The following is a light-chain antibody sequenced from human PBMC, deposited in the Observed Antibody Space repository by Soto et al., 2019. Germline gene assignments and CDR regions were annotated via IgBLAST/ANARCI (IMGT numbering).Light chain of an antibody. J-gene: IGKJ4*01. V-gene: IGKV3-15*01. Sequence: EIVMTQSPATLSVSPGERATLSCRASQSVSINLAWYQQKPGQAPRLLISGASTRATGIPARFSGSGSGTEFTLTISSLQSEDFAVYYCQQYNNWPPTCGGGTKGDIK. CDR1: QSVSIN. CDR2: GAS. CDR3: QQYNNWPPT.